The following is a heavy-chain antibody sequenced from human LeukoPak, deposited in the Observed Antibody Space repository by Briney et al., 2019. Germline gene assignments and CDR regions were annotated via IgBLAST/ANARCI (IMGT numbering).Heavy chain of an antibody. J-gene: IGHJ5*02. CDR1: GYTFTSYG. CDR2: INPNSGGT. V-gene: IGHV1-2*02. CDR3: ATQWLASHWFDP. Sequence: GASVKVSCKASGYTFTSYGISWVRQAPGQGLEWMGWINPNSGGTNYAQKFQGRVTMTRDTSISTAYMELSRLRSDDTAVYYCATQWLASHWFDPWGQGTLVTVSS. D-gene: IGHD6-19*01.